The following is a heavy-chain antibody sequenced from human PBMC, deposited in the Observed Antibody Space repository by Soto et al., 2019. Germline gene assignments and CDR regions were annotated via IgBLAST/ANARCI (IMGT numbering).Heavy chain of an antibody. V-gene: IGHV1-18*01. D-gene: IGHD2-15*01. CDR2: ISADNGDT. Sequence: QVQVVQSGAEVKKPGASVKVACKASGYTFTTFGMSWVRQAPGQGLEWMGWISADNGDTNSAQKFQDRVTMTTDTSTNTAYMELRSLTSDDTAVYYCARCYCSAGSCFTCWHFDLWGRGTLVTVSS. CDR1: GYTFTTFG. CDR3: ARCYCSAGSCFTCWHFDL. J-gene: IGHJ2*01.